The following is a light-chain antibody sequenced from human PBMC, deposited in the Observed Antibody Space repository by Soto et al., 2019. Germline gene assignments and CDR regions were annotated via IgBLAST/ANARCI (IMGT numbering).Light chain of an antibody. CDR1: QSVSSY. CDR3: HQRSNCPLT. J-gene: IGKJ1*01. V-gene: IGKV3-11*01. Sequence: EIVLTQSPATLSLSPGERATLSCRASQSVSSYLAWYQQKPGQAPRLLIYDASNRATGIPARFSGSRSGTDFTLTISSLEPEDFAVYYCHQRSNCPLTFGQGTKVEIK. CDR2: DAS.